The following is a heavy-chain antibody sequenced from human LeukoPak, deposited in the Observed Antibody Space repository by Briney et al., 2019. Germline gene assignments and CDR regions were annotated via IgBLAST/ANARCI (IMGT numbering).Heavy chain of an antibody. J-gene: IGHJ4*02. V-gene: IGHV1-2*04. CDR3: ATTTVVTGPFDY. Sequence: GASVKVSCKASGYTFTGYYMHWVRQAPGQGLEWMGWVNPNSGGTNYAQKFQGWVTMTRDTSISTAYMELSRLRSDDTAVYYCATTTVVTGPFDYWGQGTLVTVSS. D-gene: IGHD4-23*01. CDR1: GYTFTGYY. CDR2: VNPNSGGT.